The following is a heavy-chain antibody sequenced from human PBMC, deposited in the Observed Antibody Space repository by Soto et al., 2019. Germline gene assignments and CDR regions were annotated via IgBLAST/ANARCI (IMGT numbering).Heavy chain of an antibody. CDR3: AKSPDYDFWSGYYTIYYYYGMDV. CDR1: GFTFSSYA. V-gene: IGHV3-23*01. D-gene: IGHD3-3*01. J-gene: IGHJ6*02. CDR2: IIGSGGST. Sequence: PGGSLRLSCAASGFTFSSYAMSWVRQAPGKGLEWVSFIIGSGGSTYYADSVKGLFTISRDNSKNTLYLQMNSLRAEDTAVYYCAKSPDYDFWSGYYTIYYYYGMDVWGQGTTVTVSS.